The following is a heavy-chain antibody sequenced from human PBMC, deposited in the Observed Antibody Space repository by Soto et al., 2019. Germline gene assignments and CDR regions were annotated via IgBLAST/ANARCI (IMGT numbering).Heavy chain of an antibody. D-gene: IGHD4-4*01. CDR2: INPSVGNT. CDR3: VRSDYSYHCWFDY. J-gene: IGHJ4*02. V-gene: IGHV1-46*01. CDR1: GYTFTSYY. Sequence: ASVKVSCKTSGYTFTSYYLHWVRQAPGQGPEWLGIINPSVGNTVYAQKFQGRVTMTWDTSTSTGYLELNSLTSEDAAVYYCVRSDYSYHCWFDYRGQGTLVTVSS.